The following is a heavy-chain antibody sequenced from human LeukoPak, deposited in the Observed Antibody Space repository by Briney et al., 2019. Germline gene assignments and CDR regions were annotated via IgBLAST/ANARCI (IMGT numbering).Heavy chain of an antibody. D-gene: IGHD3-22*01. CDR3: AKAPTMIVVVITHFDY. Sequence: ASVKVSCKASGYTFTSYYMHWVRQAPGQGLEWMGIINPSGGSTSYAQKFQGRVTMTRATSTSTVYMELSSLISEDTAVYYCAKAPTMIVVVITHFDYWGQGTLVTVSS. CDR2: INPSGGST. CDR1: GYTFTSYY. J-gene: IGHJ4*02. V-gene: IGHV1-46*01.